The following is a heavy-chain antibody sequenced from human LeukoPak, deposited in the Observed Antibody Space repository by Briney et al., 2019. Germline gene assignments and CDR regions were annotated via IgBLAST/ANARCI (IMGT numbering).Heavy chain of an antibody. J-gene: IGHJ3*02. V-gene: IGHV3-7*03. Sequence: GGSLRLSCAASGFTFSDYWMSWVRQAPGKGLEWVANIRQDESEKYYVDSVKGRFTISRDNAKNTVYLQMNSLRVEDTAVYYCATYLGVTAAFDIWGLGTTVTVSP. D-gene: IGHD3-10*01. CDR1: GFTFSDYW. CDR3: ATYLGVTAAFDI. CDR2: IRQDESEK.